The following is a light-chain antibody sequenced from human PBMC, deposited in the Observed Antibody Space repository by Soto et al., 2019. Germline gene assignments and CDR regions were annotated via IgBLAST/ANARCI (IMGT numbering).Light chain of an antibody. CDR2: AAS. Sequence: DIQMTQSPSSQSASVGDRVIITCRASQSISSYLNWYQQKPGKAPKLLIYAASSLQSGVPSRFSGSGSGTDFTLTISSLQPEDFATYYCQQSYSTPPTFGQGTKLEIK. V-gene: IGKV1-39*01. CDR1: QSISSY. J-gene: IGKJ2*01. CDR3: QQSYSTPPT.